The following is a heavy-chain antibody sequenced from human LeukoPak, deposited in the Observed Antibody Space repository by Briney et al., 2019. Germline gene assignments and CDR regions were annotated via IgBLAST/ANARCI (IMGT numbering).Heavy chain of an antibody. CDR1: GGSVSSDY. V-gene: IGHV4-4*07. D-gene: IGHD5-12*01. J-gene: IGHJ3*02. Sequence: SETLSLTCTVSGGSVSSDYWSWIRQPAGKGLEWIGRIYTSGSTNYNPSLKSRVTMSVDTSKNQFSLKLSSVTAADTAVYYCARDWAISGYDAFDIWGQGTMVTVSS. CDR2: IYTSGST. CDR3: ARDWAISGYDAFDI.